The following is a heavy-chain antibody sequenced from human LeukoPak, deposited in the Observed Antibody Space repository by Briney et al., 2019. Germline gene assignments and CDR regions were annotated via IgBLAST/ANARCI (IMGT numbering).Heavy chain of an antibody. V-gene: IGHV3-30*18. Sequence: QSGGSLRLSCAASGFTFSSYGMQWVRQAPGKGLEWVAVISYDGSNKYYGDSVKGRFTISRDNSKSTLYLQMNSLRAEDTAVYYCAKAILVEMATIPLDAFDIWGQGTMVTVST. CDR3: AKAILVEMATIPLDAFDI. CDR2: ISYDGSNK. J-gene: IGHJ3*02. D-gene: IGHD5-24*01. CDR1: GFTFSSYG.